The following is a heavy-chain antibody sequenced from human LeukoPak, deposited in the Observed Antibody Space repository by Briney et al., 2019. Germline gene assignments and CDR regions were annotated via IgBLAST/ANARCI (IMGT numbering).Heavy chain of an antibody. J-gene: IGHJ4*02. Sequence: SETLSLTCTVSGGSISSYYWIWIRQPPVKLLQWIGYIYYSGSTNYNPSLKSRVTISVDTSKNQFSLKLSSVTAADTAVYYCARGSRGYSYTIDYWGQGTLVTVSS. CDR3: ARGSRGYSYTIDY. CDR1: GGSISSYY. D-gene: IGHD5-18*01. V-gene: IGHV4-59*01. CDR2: IYYSGST.